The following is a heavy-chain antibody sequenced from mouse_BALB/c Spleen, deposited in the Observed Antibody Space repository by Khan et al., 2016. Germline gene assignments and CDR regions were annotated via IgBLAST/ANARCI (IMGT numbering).Heavy chain of an antibody. D-gene: IGHD1-2*01. CDR3: TGSITTAYGFAY. Sequence: QVQLKQSGAELVKPGASVKLSCKASGYTFTSYYMYWVKQRPGQGLEWIGEINPSNGGTNFNEKFKSKATLTVDKSSSTAYMQLSSLTSEDSAVYYCTGSITTAYGFAYWGQGTLVTVSA. V-gene: IGHV1S81*02. CDR1: GYTFTSYY. CDR2: INPSNGGT. J-gene: IGHJ3*01.